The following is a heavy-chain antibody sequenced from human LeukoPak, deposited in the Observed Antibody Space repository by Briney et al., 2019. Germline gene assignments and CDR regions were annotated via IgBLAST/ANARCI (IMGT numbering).Heavy chain of an antibody. CDR3: AKDRYSYAFEYSDS. CDR2: ISNDGSKK. V-gene: IGHV3-30*18. D-gene: IGHD5-18*01. J-gene: IGHJ4*02. CDR1: GFTFSSYG. Sequence: PEGSLRLSCEASGFTFSSYGMHWVRQAPGKGLDWVAVISNDGSKKYYADSVKGRFTISRDNSKNTLSLQVSSLRTEDTAVHYCAKDRYSYAFEYSDSWGQGTLVTVSS.